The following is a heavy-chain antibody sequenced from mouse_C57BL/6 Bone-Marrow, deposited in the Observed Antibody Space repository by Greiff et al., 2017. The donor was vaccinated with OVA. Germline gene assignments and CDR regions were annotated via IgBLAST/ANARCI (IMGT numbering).Heavy chain of an antibody. CDR1: GYTFTDYY. D-gene: IGHD1-1*01. CDR3: ARGGRVVATDYAMDY. Sequence: QVQLQQSGAELVRPGASVKLSCKASGYTFTDYYINWVKQRPGQGLEWIARIYPGSGNTYYNEKFKGKATLTAEKSSSTAYMQLSSLTSEDSAVYFCARGGRVVATDYAMDYWGQGTSVTVSS. CDR2: IYPGSGNT. V-gene: IGHV1-76*01. J-gene: IGHJ4*01.